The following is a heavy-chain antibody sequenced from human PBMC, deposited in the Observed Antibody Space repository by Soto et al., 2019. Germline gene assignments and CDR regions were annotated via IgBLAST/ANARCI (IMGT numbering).Heavy chain of an antibody. CDR1: GGSFSGYY. D-gene: IGHD1-26*01. CDR3: ARGGRRWDLLGWFDP. CDR2: INHSGST. Sequence: KASETLSLTCAVYGGSFSGYYWSWIRQPPGKGLEWIGEINHSGSTNYNPSLKSRVTISVDTSKNQFSLKLSSVTAADTAVYYCARGGRRWDLLGWFDPWGQGTLVTVSS. V-gene: IGHV4-34*01. J-gene: IGHJ5*02.